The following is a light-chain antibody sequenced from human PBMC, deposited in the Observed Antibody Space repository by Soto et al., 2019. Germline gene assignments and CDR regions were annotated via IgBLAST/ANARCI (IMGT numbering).Light chain of an antibody. Sequence: DIQMTQSPSSLSASVGDRVTITCRASQSISSYLNWYQQKPGKAPKLLIYAASSLQSGVPSRFSGSESGTDFTLTISSLQPEDFATYYCQRSYSTPWTVGQGTKVEIK. CDR2: AAS. CDR3: QRSYSTPWT. J-gene: IGKJ1*01. V-gene: IGKV1-39*01. CDR1: QSISSY.